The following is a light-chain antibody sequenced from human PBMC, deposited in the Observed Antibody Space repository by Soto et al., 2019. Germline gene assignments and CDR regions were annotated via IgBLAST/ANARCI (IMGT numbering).Light chain of an antibody. Sequence: EIVLTQSPGTLYLSPGERATLSCRASQSVSTSYLAWYQQKPGQAPRLLIYGASSRATGNPDRFSGSGSGEDFTLAISRLEPEDFAVYYCQQYGSVPLTFGGGTKVEIK. J-gene: IGKJ4*01. CDR3: QQYGSVPLT. CDR2: GAS. CDR1: QSVSTSY. V-gene: IGKV3-20*01.